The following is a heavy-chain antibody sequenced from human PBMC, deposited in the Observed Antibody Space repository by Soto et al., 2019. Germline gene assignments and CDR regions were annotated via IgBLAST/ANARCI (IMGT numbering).Heavy chain of an antibody. D-gene: IGHD5-12*01. CDR2: IYPGGSDT. J-gene: IGHJ4*02. V-gene: IGHV5-51*01. CDR1: GYRFTSYW. Sequence: PGESLKISCKGSGYRFTSYWIGWVRQMPGKGLEWMAIIYPGGSDTRYSPSFQGQVTISADKSISTAYLQWISLKASDTAMYYCARLLYGDGYPDSVLDYWGQGTLVTVSS. CDR3: ARLLYGDGYPDSVLDY.